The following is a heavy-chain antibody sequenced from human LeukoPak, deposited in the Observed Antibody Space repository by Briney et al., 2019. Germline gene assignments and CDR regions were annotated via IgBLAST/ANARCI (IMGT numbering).Heavy chain of an antibody. CDR2: ISYDGSNK. CDR1: GFTFSRYG. V-gene: IGHV3-30*18. J-gene: IGHJ3*02. Sequence: GGSLRLSCAASGFTFSRYGMHWVRQAPGKGLEWVAVISYDGSNKYYADSVKGRFTIYRDNTKNTLYLQMNSLRAEDTAVYYCAKGDAFDIWGQGTMVTVAS. CDR3: AKGDAFDI.